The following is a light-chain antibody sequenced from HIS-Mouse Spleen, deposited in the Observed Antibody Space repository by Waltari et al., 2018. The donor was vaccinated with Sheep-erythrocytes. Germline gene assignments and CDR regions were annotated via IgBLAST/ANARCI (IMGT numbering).Light chain of an antibody. V-gene: IGKV4-1*01. Sequence: DIVMTQSPDSLAVSLGERATINCKSSQSVLYSSNNKNYLAWYQQKPGQPPKLLIYWASTRESGVPDRFSRSGSGTEFTLTISSLQAEDVAVYYCQQYYSTPPAWTFGQGTKVEIK. CDR3: QQYYSTPPAWT. CDR2: WAS. CDR1: QSVLYSSNNKNY. J-gene: IGKJ1*01.